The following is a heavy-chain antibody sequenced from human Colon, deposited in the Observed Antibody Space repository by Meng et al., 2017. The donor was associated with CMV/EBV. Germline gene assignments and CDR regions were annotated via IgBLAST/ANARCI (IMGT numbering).Heavy chain of an antibody. CDR2: INPDESEK. Sequence: GESLKISCEVSGLTFSSYWFSWVRQAPEKGLEWVANINPDESEKYYLDSVKGRFTIFRDNAKNSLYLQVNSLRVDDTAVYYCATDTARVRGYWGQGTLVTVFS. V-gene: IGHV3-7*04. D-gene: IGHD3-10*01. J-gene: IGHJ4*02. CDR3: ATDTARVRGY. CDR1: GLTFSSYW.